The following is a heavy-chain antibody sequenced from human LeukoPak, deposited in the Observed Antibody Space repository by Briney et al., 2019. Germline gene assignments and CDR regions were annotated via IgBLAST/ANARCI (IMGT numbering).Heavy chain of an antibody. CDR3: ASSVITTTPVYFDY. J-gene: IGHJ4*02. CDR2: IYYSGST. V-gene: IGHV4-39*01. D-gene: IGHD3-22*01. Sequence: PSETLSLTCTVSGGSISSSSYYWGWIRQPPGKGLEWIGSIYYSGSTYYNPSLKSRVTISVDTSKNQFSLKLSSVTAADTAVYYCASSVITTTPVYFDYWGQGTLVTVSS. CDR1: GGSISSSSYY.